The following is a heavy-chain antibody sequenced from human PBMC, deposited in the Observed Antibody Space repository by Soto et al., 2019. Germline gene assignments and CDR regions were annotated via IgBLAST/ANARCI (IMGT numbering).Heavy chain of an antibody. J-gene: IGHJ4*02. V-gene: IGHV5-51*01. D-gene: IGHD3-9*01. CDR1: GYSFTCYW. CDR3: ARLPYDILTGYYICYY. CDR2: IYPGDSDT. Sequence: PGESLKISCKASGYSFTCYWICWVRQMPWKGLEWMGIIYPGDSDTRYSPSFQGQVTISADKSISTAYLQWSSLKASDTAMYYCARLPYDILTGYYICYYWGQGTLVTVSS.